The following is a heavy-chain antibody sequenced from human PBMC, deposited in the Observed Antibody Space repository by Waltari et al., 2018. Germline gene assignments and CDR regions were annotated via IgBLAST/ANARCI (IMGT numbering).Heavy chain of an antibody. CDR1: GFTFNDYA. D-gene: IGHD1-26*01. CDR3: AKAYTGSYYDY. CDR2: ISASGGST. Sequence: EVQLLESGGGLVQPGGSLRLSCAASGFTFNDYAMNWVRQAPGKVLEWVSTISASGGSTYYADSVKGRFTISRDNSKSTLYLQMSSLRAEDTAVYYCAKAYTGSYYDYWGQGTLVIVSS. V-gene: IGHV3-23*01. J-gene: IGHJ4*02.